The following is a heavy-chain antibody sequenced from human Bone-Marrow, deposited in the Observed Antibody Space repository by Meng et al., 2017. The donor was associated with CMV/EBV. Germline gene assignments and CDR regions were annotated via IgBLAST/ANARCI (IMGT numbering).Heavy chain of an antibody. CDR2: IYYSGST. V-gene: IGHV4-59*01. CDR3: ARGQIVVVVAAYYYYYGMDV. Sequence: SETLSLTCTVSGGSIRSYYWSWIRQPPGKGLEWIGYIYYSGSTNYNPSLKSRVTISVDTSKNQFSLKLSSVTAADTAVYYCARGQIVVVVAAYYYYYGMDVWGQGTTVTVSS. CDR1: GGSIRSYY. J-gene: IGHJ6*02. D-gene: IGHD2-15*01.